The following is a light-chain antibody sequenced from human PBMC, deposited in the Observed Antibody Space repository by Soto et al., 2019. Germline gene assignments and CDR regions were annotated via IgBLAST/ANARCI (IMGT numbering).Light chain of an antibody. Sequence: DNQMTPTPSYLTAYVEDSDTSSCQASQDITNYLNWYQQRPGKAPKLLIYDASNLEPGVPSRFSVRGSGADFTFSIRSLQPEDIATYYCQQYDDIPPTYGQGTRLEIK. CDR3: QQYDDIPPT. CDR2: DAS. V-gene: IGKV1-33*01. J-gene: IGKJ5*01. CDR1: QDITNY.